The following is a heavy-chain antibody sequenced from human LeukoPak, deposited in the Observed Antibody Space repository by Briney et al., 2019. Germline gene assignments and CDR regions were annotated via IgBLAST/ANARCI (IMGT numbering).Heavy chain of an antibody. Sequence: PGGSLRLSCAASGFTFSSYSMNWIRQAPGKGLEWIGSMYYSGSTYYNPSLKSRVTISVDTSKNQFSLRLSSVTAADTAVYYCARHEKAVAGKHFDYWGQGTLVTVSS. CDR3: ARHEKAVAGKHFDY. J-gene: IGHJ4*02. V-gene: IGHV4-39*01. D-gene: IGHD6-19*01. CDR1: GFTFSSYS. CDR2: MYYSGST.